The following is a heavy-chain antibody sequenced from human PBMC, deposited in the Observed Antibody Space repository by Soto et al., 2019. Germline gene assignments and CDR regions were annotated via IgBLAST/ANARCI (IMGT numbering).Heavy chain of an antibody. Sequence: SETLYLTCTVSGGSISSSSYYWGWIRQAPGKGLEWIGIIYYSGSTYYNPSLKSRITISVDTSKNQFSLKLSSVTAADTAVYYCARHIDYWGQGTLVTVS. CDR1: GGSISSSSYY. V-gene: IGHV4-39*01. CDR3: ARHIDY. J-gene: IGHJ4*02. CDR2: IYYSGST.